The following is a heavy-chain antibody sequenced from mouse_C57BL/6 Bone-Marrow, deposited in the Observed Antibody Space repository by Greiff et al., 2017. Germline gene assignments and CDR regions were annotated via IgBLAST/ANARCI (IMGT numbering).Heavy chain of an antibody. CDR3: ARGGYFDV. CDR1: GFTFSSYG. V-gene: IGHV5-6*02. CDR2: ISSGGSYT. J-gene: IGHJ1*03. Sequence: DVMLVESGGDLVKPGGSLKLSCAASGFTFSSYGMSWVRQTPDKRLEWVATISSGGSYTYYPDSVKGRFTISRDNAKNTLYLQMSSLKSEDTAMYYCARGGYFDVWGTGTTVTVSS.